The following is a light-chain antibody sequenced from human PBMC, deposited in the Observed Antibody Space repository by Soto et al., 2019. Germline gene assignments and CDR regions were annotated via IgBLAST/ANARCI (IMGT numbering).Light chain of an antibody. V-gene: IGKV1-6*02. CDR1: QGIRTD. Sequence: AVHPAPSPCSRAASFASEFTITFRASQGIRTDLGWYQQKPGKAPKVLIFGASTLQSGVPSRFSGSGSGTDFILTISSLQPEDFATYYCLQDYSYPRTFGQGTKVDIK. CDR2: GAS. CDR3: LQDYSYPRT. J-gene: IGKJ1*01.